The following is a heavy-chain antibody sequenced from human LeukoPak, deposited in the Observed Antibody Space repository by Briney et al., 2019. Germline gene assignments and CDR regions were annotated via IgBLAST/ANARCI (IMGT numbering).Heavy chain of an antibody. V-gene: IGHV3-48*04. J-gene: IGHJ1*01. CDR2: ISSSSSTI. D-gene: IGHD3-10*01. CDR1: GFTFSSYS. Sequence: GGSLRLSCAASGFTFSSYSMSWVRQAPGKGLEWVSYISSSSSTIYYADSVKGRFTISRDNAKNSLYLQMNSLRAEDTAVYYCARDGDYMVRGVIAYFQHWGQGTLVTVSS. CDR3: ARDGDYMVRGVIAYFQH.